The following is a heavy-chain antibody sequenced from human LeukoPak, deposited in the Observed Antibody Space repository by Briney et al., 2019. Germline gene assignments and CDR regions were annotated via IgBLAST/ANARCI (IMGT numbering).Heavy chain of an antibody. CDR1: GYSITSGYY. D-gene: IGHD5-24*01. CDR3: ARGERGSDY. V-gene: IGHV4-38-2*02. CDR2: IYHTGST. Sequence: SETLSLTCTVSGYSITSGYYWGWFRQPPGKGLEWIASIYHTGSTYYNPSLKSRVTISVDTSKNHFSPKLTSVTAADTAMYYCARGERGSDYWGQGTLITVSS. J-gene: IGHJ4*02.